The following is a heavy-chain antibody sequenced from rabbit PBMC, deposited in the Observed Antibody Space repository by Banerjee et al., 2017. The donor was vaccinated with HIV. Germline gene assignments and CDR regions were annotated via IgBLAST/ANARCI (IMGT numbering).Heavy chain of an antibody. D-gene: IGHD2-1*01. Sequence: EQLEESGGDLVKPEESLTLTCTASGFSFSSYWIYWVRQAPGKGLEWIACIYVGSGKTYYASWAKGRFTISKTSSTTVTLQMTSLTAADTATYFCARGTYDDYRGYFNLWGQGTLVTVS. V-gene: IGHV1S45*01. CDR1: GFSFSSYW. CDR3: ARGTYDDYRGYFNL. J-gene: IGHJ4*01. CDR2: IYVGSGKT.